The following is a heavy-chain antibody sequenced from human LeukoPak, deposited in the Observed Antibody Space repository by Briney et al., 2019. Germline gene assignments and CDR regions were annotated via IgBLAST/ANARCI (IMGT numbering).Heavy chain of an antibody. J-gene: IGHJ4*02. Sequence: GGSLRRSCAASGFTFSSYTMNWVRQAPGKGLEWVSSISSSGNYIYYADSVKGQFTISRDNAKNSLYLQMNSLRAEDTAVYYCARGGAMVRGVSPLDYWGQGTLVTVSS. CDR2: ISSSGNYI. CDR3: ARGGAMVRGVSPLDY. D-gene: IGHD3-10*01. V-gene: IGHV3-21*01. CDR1: GFTFSSYT.